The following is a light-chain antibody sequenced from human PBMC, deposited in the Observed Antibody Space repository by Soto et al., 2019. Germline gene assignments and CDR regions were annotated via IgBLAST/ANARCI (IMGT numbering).Light chain of an antibody. J-gene: IGLJ1*01. V-gene: IGLV2-11*01. CDR2: DVS. CDR1: SSDVGGYKY. CDR3: CSYAGSPYV. Sequence: QSVRSQPRSVSGAHGRSLTIFCTGTSSDVGGYKYVSWYQQHPGKAPKLMIYDVSERPSGVPDRFSGSKSGNTESLTISGLHAEDEADYYCCSYAGSPYVFGTGTKVTVL.